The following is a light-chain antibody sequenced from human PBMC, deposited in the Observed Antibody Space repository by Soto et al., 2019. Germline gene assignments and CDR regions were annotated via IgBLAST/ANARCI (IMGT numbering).Light chain of an antibody. J-gene: IGKJ3*01. CDR2: DSS. Sequence: DIQMTQSPSSLSASVGDRVTITCQANEDISNYLSCYQQKPGKAPKLLIYDSSNLQTGVPSRFSGRGAGTDFTYTITSLQPEDVATYYCQHYHNLPFTFGPGTKVDIK. CDR3: QHYHNLPFT. CDR1: EDISNY. V-gene: IGKV1-33*01.